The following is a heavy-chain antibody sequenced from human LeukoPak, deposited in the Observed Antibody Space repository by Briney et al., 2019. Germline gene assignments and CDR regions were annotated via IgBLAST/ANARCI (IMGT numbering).Heavy chain of an antibody. CDR3: AKDPTYYYDSSGYFDY. CDR2: IRYDGSNK. J-gene: IGHJ4*02. D-gene: IGHD3-22*01. Sequence: GGSLRLSCAVSGFSFSTYAMHWVRQAPGKGLEWVAFIRYDGSNKYYADSVKGRFTISRDNSKNTLYLQMNSLRAEDTAVYYCAKDPTYYYDSSGYFDYWGQGTLVTVSS. CDR1: GFSFSTYA. V-gene: IGHV3-30*02.